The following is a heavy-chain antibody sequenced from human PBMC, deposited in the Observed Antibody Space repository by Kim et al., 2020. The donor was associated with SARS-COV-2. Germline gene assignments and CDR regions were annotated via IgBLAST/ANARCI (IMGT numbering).Heavy chain of an antibody. CDR1: GGSISSGGYY. CDR3: ARELSGKFSSSPKTHRRAVTTDTTYGMDV. Sequence: SETLSLTCTVSGGSISSGGYYWSWIRQHPGKGLEWIGYIYYSGSTYYNPSLKSRVTISVDTSKNQFSLKLSSVTAADTAVYYCARELSGKFSSSPKTHRRAVTTDTTYGMDVWGQGTTVTVSS. D-gene: IGHD3-10*01. CDR2: IYYSGST. V-gene: IGHV4-31*03. J-gene: IGHJ6*02.